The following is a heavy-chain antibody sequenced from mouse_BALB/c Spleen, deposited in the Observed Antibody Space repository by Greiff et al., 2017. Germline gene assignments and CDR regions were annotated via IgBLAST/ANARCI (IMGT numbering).Heavy chain of an antibody. CDR3: ARDYGGDYYAMDY. CDR2: ISYSGST. D-gene: IGHD1-1*01. Sequence: EVKLMESGPGLVKPSQSLSLTCTVTGYSITSDYAWNWIRQFPGNKLEWMGYISYSGSTSYNPSLKSRISITRDTSKNQFFLQLNSVTTEDTATYYWARDYGGDYYAMDYWGQGTSVTVSS. CDR1: GYSITSDYA. V-gene: IGHV3-2*02. J-gene: IGHJ4*01.